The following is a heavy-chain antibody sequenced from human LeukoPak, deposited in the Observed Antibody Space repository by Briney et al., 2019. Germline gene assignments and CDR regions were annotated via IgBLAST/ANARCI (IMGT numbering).Heavy chain of an antibody. J-gene: IGHJ4*02. CDR1: GYTFTSYG. D-gene: IGHD3-10*01. CDR3: ARGRRYGSGSYFVY. CDR2: MNPNSGNT. V-gene: IGHV1-8*02. Sequence: EASVKVSCKASGYTFTSYGISWVRQATGQGLEWMGWMNPNSGNTGYAQKFQGRVTMTRNTSISTAYMELSSLRSEDTAVYYCARGRRYGSGSYFVYWGQGTLVTVSS.